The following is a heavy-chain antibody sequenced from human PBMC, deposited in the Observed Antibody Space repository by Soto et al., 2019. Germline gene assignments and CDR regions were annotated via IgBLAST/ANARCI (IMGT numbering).Heavy chain of an antibody. Sequence: GWSLRLSCAASGFTFSSYGMHWVRQAPGKGLEWVAVIWYDGSNKYYADSVKGRFTISRDNSKKTLYLQMNSLRAEDTAVYYCARDLLDYGGNGPEYWGEGTPVTVSS. V-gene: IGHV3-33*01. D-gene: IGHD4-17*01. CDR3: ARDLLDYGGNGPEY. J-gene: IGHJ4*02. CDR2: IWYDGSNK. CDR1: GFTFSSYG.